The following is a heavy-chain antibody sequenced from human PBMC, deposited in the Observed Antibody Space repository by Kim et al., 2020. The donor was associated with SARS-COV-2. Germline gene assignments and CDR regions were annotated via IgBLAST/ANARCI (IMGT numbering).Heavy chain of an antibody. V-gene: IGHV7-4-1*02. Sequence: AQGFTGRFVFSLDTSVSTAYLQISSLKAEDTAVYYCARDAGYSSGWYFDYWGQGTLVTVSS. CDR3: ARDAGYSSGWYFDY. D-gene: IGHD6-19*01. J-gene: IGHJ4*02.